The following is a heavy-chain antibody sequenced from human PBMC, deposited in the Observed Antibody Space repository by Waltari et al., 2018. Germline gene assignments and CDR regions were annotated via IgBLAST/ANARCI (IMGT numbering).Heavy chain of an antibody. Sequence: QLQLQESGPGLVKPSETLSLTCTVSGGSISSSSYYWGWIRQPPGKGLEWIGSIYYSGRTYYNPSLKSRGTISVDTSKNQFSLKLSSGTAADTAVYYCARDGYCSGGSCYSSDYWGQGTLVTVSS. CDR1: GGSISSSSYY. CDR3: ARDGYCSGGSCYSSDY. J-gene: IGHJ4*02. V-gene: IGHV4-39*07. D-gene: IGHD2-15*01. CDR2: IYYSGRT.